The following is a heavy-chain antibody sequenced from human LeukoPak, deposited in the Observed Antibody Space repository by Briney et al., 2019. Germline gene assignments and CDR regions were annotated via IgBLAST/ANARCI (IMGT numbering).Heavy chain of an antibody. V-gene: IGHV4-4*07. Sequence: SETLSLTCTVSGGSISGYYWSWIRQPAGKGLEWVGRIYTGGSTDYNPSLKSRVTMSADTSKNQFSLELTSVTAADTAVYYCARGAPPLRYWGQGTLVTVSS. CDR2: IYTGGST. CDR1: GGSISGYY. D-gene: IGHD1-26*01. J-gene: IGHJ4*02. CDR3: ARGAPPLRY.